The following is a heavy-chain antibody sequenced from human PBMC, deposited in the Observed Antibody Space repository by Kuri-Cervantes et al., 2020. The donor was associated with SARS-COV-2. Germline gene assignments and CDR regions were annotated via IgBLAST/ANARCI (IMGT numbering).Heavy chain of an antibody. CDR1: GYTFTGYY. D-gene: IGHD6-13*01. V-gene: IGHV1-2*02. CDR2: INPNSGGT. Sequence: ASVKVSCKASGYTFTGYYMHWVRQAPGQGLEWMGWINPNSGGTNYAQKFQGRVTMTRVTSISTAYMELSRLRSDDTAVYYCARDLRWAAAGKATSVDYWGQGTLVTVSS. J-gene: IGHJ4*02. CDR3: ARDLRWAAAGKATSVDY.